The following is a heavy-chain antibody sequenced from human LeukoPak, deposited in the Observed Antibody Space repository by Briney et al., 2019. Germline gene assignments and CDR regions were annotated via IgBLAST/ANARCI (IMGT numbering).Heavy chain of an antibody. Sequence: SGGSLRLSCAASGFTFTRYWMAWVRQAPGKGLEWVANINQDGSEEYYLDSVRGRFTSSRDNAKNSLYLQMNSLRAEDTAVYYCAKTPRYYYDSSGYYSIFDYWGQGTLVTVSS. D-gene: IGHD3-22*01. CDR1: GFTFTRYW. J-gene: IGHJ4*02. CDR3: AKTPRYYYDSSGYYSIFDY. CDR2: INQDGSEE. V-gene: IGHV3-7*03.